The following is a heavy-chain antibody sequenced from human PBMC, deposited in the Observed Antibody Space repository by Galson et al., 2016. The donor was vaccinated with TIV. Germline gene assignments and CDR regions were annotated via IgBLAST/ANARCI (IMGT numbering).Heavy chain of an antibody. J-gene: IGHJ4*02. V-gene: IGHV4-39*01. Sequence: LSLTCTVSGGPITSRDDYWGWIRLSPGKGLAWIGSIYYRGSTYYNPSLKSRVTISIDTSKNHFSLKLPSVSVADSAVYYCARHGRLGIDYWGQGTLVTVSS. CDR2: IYYRGST. CDR1: GGPITSRDDY. D-gene: IGHD3-9*01. CDR3: ARHGRLGIDY.